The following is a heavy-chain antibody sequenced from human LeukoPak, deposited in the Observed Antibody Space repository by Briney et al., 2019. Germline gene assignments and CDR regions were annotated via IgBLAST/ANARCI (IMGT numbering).Heavy chain of an antibody. CDR1: GFTFSSYW. D-gene: IGHD6-13*01. J-gene: IGHJ6*03. CDR3: ARGASSSWYIYYYYMDV. Sequence: GGSLRLSCAASGFTFSSYWMHWVRQAPGKGLVWVSRINSDGSSTSYADSVKGRLTISRDNAKNTLYLQMNSLRAEDTAVYYCARGASSSWYIYYYYMDVWGKGTTVTIFS. V-gene: IGHV3-74*01. CDR2: INSDGSST.